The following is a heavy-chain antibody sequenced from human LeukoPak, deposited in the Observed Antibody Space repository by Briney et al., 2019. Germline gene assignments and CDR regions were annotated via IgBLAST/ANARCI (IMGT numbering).Heavy chain of an antibody. Sequence: ASVKVSCKASGGTFSSYAISWVRQAPGQGLEWMGGIIPIFGTVNYAQKFQGRVTITTDDSTSTAYMELSSLRSEDTAVYYCARSLYSSSSEVWYFDYWGQGTLVTVSS. CDR1: GGTFSSYA. D-gene: IGHD6-6*01. J-gene: IGHJ4*02. CDR2: IIPIFGTV. V-gene: IGHV1-69*05. CDR3: ARSLYSSSSEVWYFDY.